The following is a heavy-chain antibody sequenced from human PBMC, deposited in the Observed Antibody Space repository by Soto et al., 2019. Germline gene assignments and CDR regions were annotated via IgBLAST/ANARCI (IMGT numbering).Heavy chain of an antibody. V-gene: IGHV3-43*01. J-gene: IGHJ4*02. CDR2: ISWDGGST. CDR1: GFTFDDYT. CDR3: ARDPLVGAPDYFDY. Sequence: PGGSLRLSCAASGFTFDDYTMHWVRQAPGKGLEWVSLISWDGGSTYYADSVKGRFTISRDNSKNTLYLQMNSLRAEDTAVYYCARDPLVGAPDYFDYWGQGTLVTVSS. D-gene: IGHD1-26*01.